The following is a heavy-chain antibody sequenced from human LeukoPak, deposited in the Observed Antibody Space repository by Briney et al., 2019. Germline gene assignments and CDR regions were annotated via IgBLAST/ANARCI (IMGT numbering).Heavy chain of an antibody. CDR1: GFTFSNAW. D-gene: IGHD3-22*01. CDR2: IKSKTDGGTT. J-gene: IGHJ4*02. CDR3: TNFTLTKGGFDY. V-gene: IGHV3-15*01. Sequence: GGSLRLSCAASGFTFSNAWMSWVRQAPGKGLEWVGRIKSKTDGGTTDYAAPVKGRFTISRDDSKNTLYLQMNGLKTEDTAVYYCTNFTLTKGGFDYWGQGTLVTVSS.